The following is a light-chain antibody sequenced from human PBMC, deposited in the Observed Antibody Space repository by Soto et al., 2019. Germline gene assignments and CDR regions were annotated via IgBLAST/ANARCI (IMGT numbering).Light chain of an antibody. CDR1: QSLLHRNGYNY. Sequence: VMTQSPLSLPVTPGEPASISCRSSQSLLHRNGYNYLDWYLQKPGQSPQLLIHLGSNRASGVPDRFSGSGSCTDFTLKISRVEAEDVGVYYCMQALQTPLTFGGGTNVEIK. J-gene: IGKJ4*01. CDR2: LGS. V-gene: IGKV2-28*01. CDR3: MQALQTPLT.